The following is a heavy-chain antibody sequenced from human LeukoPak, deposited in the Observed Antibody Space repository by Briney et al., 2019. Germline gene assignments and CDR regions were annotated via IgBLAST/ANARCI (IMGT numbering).Heavy chain of an antibody. CDR3: ARDPGLYSSSSDWYFDL. V-gene: IGHV4-59*01. CDR2: IYYTGGT. J-gene: IGHJ2*01. D-gene: IGHD6-6*01. Sequence: SETLSLTCTVSASSISSYYWSWIRQPPGKGLEWIGYIYYTGGTKYSPSLKSRVTISVDTSKNQFSLKLSSVTAADTAVYYCARDPGLYSSSSDWYFDLWGRGTLVTVSS. CDR1: ASSISSYY.